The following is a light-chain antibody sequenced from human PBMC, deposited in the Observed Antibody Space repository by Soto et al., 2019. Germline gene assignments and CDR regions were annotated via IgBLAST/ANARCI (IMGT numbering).Light chain of an antibody. Sequence: EIVLTQSPGTLSLSPGERATLSCRASQSVSSSYLAWYQQKPGQAPRLLIYGATSRATGIPDRFSGSGSGTDVTLTISRLEPEDFAVYYWQQYGRSPGYTFGQGTKLAI. CDR2: GAT. V-gene: IGKV3-20*01. CDR1: QSVSSSY. CDR3: QQYGRSPGYT. J-gene: IGKJ2*01.